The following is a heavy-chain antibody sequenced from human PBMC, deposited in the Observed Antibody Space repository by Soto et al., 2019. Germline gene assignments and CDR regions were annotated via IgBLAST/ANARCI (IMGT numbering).Heavy chain of an antibody. CDR3: ARGCGCGGDSIDAFDI. J-gene: IGHJ3*02. CDR1: GGSISSGGYY. V-gene: IGHV4-31*03. Sequence: PSETLSLTCTVSGGSISSGGYYWSWIRQHPGKGLEWIGYIYYSGSTYYNPSLKSRVTISVDTSKNQFSLKLSSVTAADTVVYYCARGCGCGGDSIDAFDIWGQGTMVTVSS. D-gene: IGHD2-21*01. CDR2: IYYSGST.